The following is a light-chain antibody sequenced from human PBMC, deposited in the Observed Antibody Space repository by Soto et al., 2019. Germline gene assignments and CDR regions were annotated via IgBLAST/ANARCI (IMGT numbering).Light chain of an antibody. Sequence: EIVLTQSPGTLSLSPGERATLSCRASQSVSSAYLAWYQQKPGQAPRLLIYDVSSRATGIPDRFSGSGSGTDFTFTISSLQPEDIATYYCQQYDNLPLTFGGGTKVDIK. CDR1: QSVSSAY. V-gene: IGKV3-20*01. CDR2: DVS. J-gene: IGKJ4*01. CDR3: QQYDNLPLT.